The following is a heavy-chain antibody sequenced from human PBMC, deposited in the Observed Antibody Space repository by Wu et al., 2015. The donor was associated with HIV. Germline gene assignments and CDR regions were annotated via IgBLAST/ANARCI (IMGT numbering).Heavy chain of an antibody. CDR2: ITTNNGYT. D-gene: IGHD3-22*01. CDR3: ARVFEDSSGYYSWFDP. Sequence: QVQLVQSGGDVKKSGASVKVSCKASGYTFITHAITWVRQAPGQRPEWMGWITTNNGYTKYAQKFQDRLSLTTDTSATTVYMELRSLRSDDTAVYYCARVFEDSSGYYSWFDP. J-gene: IGHJ5*02. CDR1: GYTFITHA. V-gene: IGHV1-18*01.